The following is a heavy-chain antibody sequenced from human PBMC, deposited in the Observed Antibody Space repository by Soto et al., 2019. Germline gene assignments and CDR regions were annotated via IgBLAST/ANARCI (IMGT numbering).Heavy chain of an antibody. CDR1: GGSIVTGSYY. V-gene: IGHV4-39*01. J-gene: IGHJ6*02. D-gene: IGHD1-1*01. CDR3: ARLPQEYNYYGMDV. CDR2: IYYSGNT. Sequence: SETLSLTCTVSGGSIVTGSYYWGWIRQPPGKGLEWLGHIYYSGNTYYPPSLKGRVTISVDTSKNQFSLRLSSVTAADTAVYYCARLPQEYNYYGMDVWGQGTTVTVSS.